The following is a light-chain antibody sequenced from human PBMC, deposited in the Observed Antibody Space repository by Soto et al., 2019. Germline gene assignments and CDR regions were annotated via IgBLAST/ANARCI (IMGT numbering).Light chain of an antibody. CDR3: SSYTSMDTVI. CDR1: SSDVGGYNF. Sequence: QSALTQPASVSGSPGQSITISCTGTSSDVGGYNFVSWYQQHPGKAPKLMIYEVNNRPSGVSNRFSGSKSGSKASLTISGLQAEDEADYYCSSYTSMDTVIFGGGTKLTVL. J-gene: IGLJ2*01. CDR2: EVN. V-gene: IGLV2-14*01.